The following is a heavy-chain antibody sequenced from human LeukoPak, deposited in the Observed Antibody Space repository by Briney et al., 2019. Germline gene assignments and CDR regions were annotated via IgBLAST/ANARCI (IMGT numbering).Heavy chain of an antibody. D-gene: IGHD6-19*01. CDR2: IYSSGST. Sequence: PSETLSLTCTVSGPSITSYYWSWIRQPAGKGLEWMGCIYSSGSTNYNPSLKSRVTMSVDTSKNHFSLKLTSVTAADAAVYYCARTTVAGGLDYWGQGSLVTVSS. CDR3: ARTTVAGGLDY. CDR1: GPSITSYY. J-gene: IGHJ4*02. V-gene: IGHV4-4*07.